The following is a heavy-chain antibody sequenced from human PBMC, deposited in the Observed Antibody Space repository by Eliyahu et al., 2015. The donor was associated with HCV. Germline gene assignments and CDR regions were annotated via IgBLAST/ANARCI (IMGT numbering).Heavy chain of an antibody. V-gene: IGHV4-39*01. J-gene: IGHJ4*02. CDR1: GGSISSGAYY. D-gene: IGHD6-19*01. CDR3: VRHPLNRSDRSYYFDF. Sequence: QLQLHESGPGLVKPSETLSLTCTVSGGSISSGAYYWGWIRQPPGKGLEWIGSISDRGGVYDNPSLTSRVSISVDTSRNQFSLRLGSVTAADTAVFYCVRHPLNRSDRSYYFDFWGQGTLVTVSS. CDR2: ISDRGGV.